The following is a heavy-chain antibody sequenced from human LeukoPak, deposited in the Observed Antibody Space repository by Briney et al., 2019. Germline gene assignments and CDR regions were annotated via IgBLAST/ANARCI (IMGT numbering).Heavy chain of an antibody. Sequence: GGSLRLSCAASGFTFSSYSMNWVRQAPGKGLEWVAFIDKSGGTTYYADSVKGRFTISRDNAKSSLYLEMNSLRAEDTAVYYCGRGHWGLDYWGQGTLVTVTS. CDR1: GFTFSSYS. CDR3: GRGHWGLDY. CDR2: IDKSGGTT. V-gene: IGHV3-48*04. D-gene: IGHD7-27*01. J-gene: IGHJ4*02.